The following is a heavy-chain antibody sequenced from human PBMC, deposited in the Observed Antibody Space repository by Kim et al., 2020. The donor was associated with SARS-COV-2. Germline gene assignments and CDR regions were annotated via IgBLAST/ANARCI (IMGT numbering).Heavy chain of an antibody. D-gene: IGHD2-15*01. V-gene: IGHV3-30*02. Sequence: VECRFTISRDNSKNTLYLQMNNLRAEDTALYYCVKEAAFTTVVVDYYFDFWGQGTLVTVSS. J-gene: IGHJ4*02. CDR3: VKEAAFTTVVVDYYFDF.